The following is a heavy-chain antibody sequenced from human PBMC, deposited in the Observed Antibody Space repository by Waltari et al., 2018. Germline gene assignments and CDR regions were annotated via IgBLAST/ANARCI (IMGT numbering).Heavy chain of an antibody. CDR3: ARGKAGYYYYGMDI. CDR1: GYTFTSYY. CDR2: TNHMGGRN. V-gene: IGHV1-46*01. Sequence: QVQLLQSGAEVKKPGASVKGSCKASGYTFTSYYMHWARQAPGQGLEWMGVTNHMGGRNRYAHKVQGGTPISRDMCTRTGYMEPSSLISEDTAVDSSARGKAGYYYYGMDIWGQGTTVIVS. D-gene: IGHD6-13*01. J-gene: IGHJ6*02.